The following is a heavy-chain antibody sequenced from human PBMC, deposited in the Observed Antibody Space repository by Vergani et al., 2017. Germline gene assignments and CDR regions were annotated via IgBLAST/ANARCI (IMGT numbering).Heavy chain of an antibody. Sequence: QVQLVQSGAEVKKPGASVKVSCKASGYTFTSYGISWVRQAPGQGLEWMGWISAYNGNTNYAQKLQGRVTMTTDTSTSTAYMELRSLRSDDTAVYYCASAPPTRFLLGELIFDYWGQGTLVTVSS. V-gene: IGHV1-18*01. D-gene: IGHD3-10*01. J-gene: IGHJ4*02. CDR2: ISAYNGNT. CDR1: GYTFTSYG. CDR3: ASAPPTRFLLGELIFDY.